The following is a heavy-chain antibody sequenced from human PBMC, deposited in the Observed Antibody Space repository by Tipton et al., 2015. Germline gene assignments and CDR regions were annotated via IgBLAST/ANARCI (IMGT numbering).Heavy chain of an antibody. CDR2: IYYSGST. V-gene: IGHV4-59*01. CDR3: ARALFYGGNTDWYFDL. Sequence: TLSLTCSVSSDSISKYYWSWIRQPPGKGLEWIGYIYYSGSTNYNPSLKSRVTISVDTSKNQFSLKLSSVTAADTAVYYCARALFYGGNTDWYFDLWGRGTLVTVSS. J-gene: IGHJ2*01. D-gene: IGHD4-23*01. CDR1: SDSISKYY.